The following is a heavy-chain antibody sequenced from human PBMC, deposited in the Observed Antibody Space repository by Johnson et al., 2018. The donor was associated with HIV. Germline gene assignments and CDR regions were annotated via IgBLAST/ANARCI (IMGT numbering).Heavy chain of an antibody. CDR1: GFTVSSNY. J-gene: IGHJ3*02. CDR2: SGSGGST. V-gene: IGHV3-53*01. Sequence: VQLVESGGGLIQPGGSLRLSCAASGFTVSSNYMSWVRQAPGKGLEWVSAISGSGGSTYYADSVKGRFTISRDNSKNTLYLQMNSLRAEDTAVYYCAREVGNAGAFDIWGQGTMVTVSS. D-gene: IGHD1-26*01. CDR3: AREVGNAGAFDI.